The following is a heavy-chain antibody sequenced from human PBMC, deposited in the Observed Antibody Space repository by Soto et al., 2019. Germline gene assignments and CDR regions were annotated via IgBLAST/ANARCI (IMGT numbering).Heavy chain of an antibody. J-gene: IGHJ4*02. D-gene: IGHD6-19*01. CDR3: ARSPSLQWLARYYFDY. CDR2: IWYDGSNK. CDR1: GFTFSSYG. Sequence: GGSLRLSCAASGFTFSSYGMHWVRQAPGKGLEWVAVIWYDGSNKYYADSVKGRFTISRDNSKNTLYLQMNSLRAEDTAVYYCARSPSLQWLARYYFDYWGQGTLVTVSS. V-gene: IGHV3-33*01.